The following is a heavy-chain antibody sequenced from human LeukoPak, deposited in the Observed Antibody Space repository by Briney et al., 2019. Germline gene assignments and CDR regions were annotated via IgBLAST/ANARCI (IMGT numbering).Heavy chain of an antibody. V-gene: IGHV4-30-4*01. CDR3: ARGGGVGAAARLKGEKAREFDY. D-gene: IGHD2-15*01. CDR2: IYYSGST. Sequence: SETLSLTCTVSGGSISSGDYYWSWIRQPPGKGLEWIGYIYYSGSTYYNPSLKSRVTISVDTSKNQFSLKLSSVTAADTAVYYCARGGGVGAAARLKGEKAREFDYWGQGTLVTVSS. J-gene: IGHJ4*02. CDR1: GGSISSGDYY.